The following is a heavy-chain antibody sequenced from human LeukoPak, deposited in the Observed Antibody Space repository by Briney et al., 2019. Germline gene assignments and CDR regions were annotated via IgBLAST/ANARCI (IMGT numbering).Heavy chain of an antibody. CDR3: ARGSGETIFGVVITRFDP. J-gene: IGHJ5*02. Sequence: SETLSLTCTVSGGSISGSSYYWSWIRQPPGKGLEWIGEINHSGSTNYNPSLKSRVTISVDTSKNQFSLKLSSVTAADTAVYYCARGSGETIFGVVITRFDPWGQGTLVTVSS. D-gene: IGHD3-3*01. CDR2: INHSGST. CDR1: GGSISGSSYY. V-gene: IGHV4-39*07.